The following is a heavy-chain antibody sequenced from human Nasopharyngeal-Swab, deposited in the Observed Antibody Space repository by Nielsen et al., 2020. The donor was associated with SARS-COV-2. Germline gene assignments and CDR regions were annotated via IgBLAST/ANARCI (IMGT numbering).Heavy chain of an antibody. CDR1: GYSFTSYW. V-gene: IGHV5-51*01. Sequence: KVSCKGSGYSFTSYWIGWVRQMPGKGLEWMGIIDPGDSDARFSPSFQGQVTISVDKSISTAYLQWSSLKTSDTAIYYRARRSQYYYDSSVHLDYWGQGTLVTVSS. CDR3: ARRSQYYYDSSVHLDY. CDR2: IDPGDSDA. D-gene: IGHD3-22*01. J-gene: IGHJ4*02.